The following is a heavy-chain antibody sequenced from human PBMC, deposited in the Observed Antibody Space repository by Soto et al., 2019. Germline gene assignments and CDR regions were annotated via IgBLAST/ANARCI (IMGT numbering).Heavy chain of an antibody. CDR2: ISGRGGIT. CDR3: AKSGKVPTSKQMETDTFDG. CDR1: GFTFSSYG. J-gene: IGHJ3*01. D-gene: IGHD6-13*01. V-gene: IGHV3-23*01. Sequence: EVQLLESGGDLVQPGGSLRLSCAASGFTFSSYGMSWFRQAPGKGLEWVSGISGRGGITYYADSVRGRFTISRDNSKNPVYLQINSLRTEYTAVYYCAKSGKVPTSKQMETDTFDGWGKGATVTVSS.